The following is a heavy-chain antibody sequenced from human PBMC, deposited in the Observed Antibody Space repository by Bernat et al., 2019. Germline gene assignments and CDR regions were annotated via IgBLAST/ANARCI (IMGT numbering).Heavy chain of an antibody. Sequence: QVQLQQWGAGLLKPSETLSLTCAVYGGSFSGYYWSWIRQPPGKGLEWIGEINHSGSTNYNPSLKSRVTISVDPSTNQFSLKLSSVTAADTAVYSCARVSPSYGYYYYYGMDVWGQGTTVTVSS. V-gene: IGHV4-34*01. CDR3: ARVSPSYGYYYYYGMDV. D-gene: IGHD5-18*01. CDR1: GGSFSGYY. J-gene: IGHJ6*02. CDR2: INHSGST.